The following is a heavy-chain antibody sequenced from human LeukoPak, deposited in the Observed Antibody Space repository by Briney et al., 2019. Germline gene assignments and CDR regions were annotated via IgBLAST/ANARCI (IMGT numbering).Heavy chain of an antibody. D-gene: IGHD3-16*02. CDR3: ARGPSLFGELSHFDY. Sequence: PSETLSLTCTVSGGSISSGSYYWSWIRQPAGKGLEWIGRIYTSGSTNYNPSLKSRVTISVDTSKNQFSLKLSSVTAADTAVYYCARGPSLFGELSHFDYWGQGTLVTVSS. CDR1: GGSISSGSYY. CDR2: IYTSGST. V-gene: IGHV4-61*02. J-gene: IGHJ4*02.